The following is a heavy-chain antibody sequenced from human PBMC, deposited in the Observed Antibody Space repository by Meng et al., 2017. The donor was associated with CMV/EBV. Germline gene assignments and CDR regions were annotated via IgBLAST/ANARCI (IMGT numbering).Heavy chain of an antibody. Sequence: GGSLRLSCAASGFTFSSYSMTWVRQAPGRGLEWVSSISSTSSYLYYADSVQGRFTISRDNAKNSLYLQMNSLGAEDTAVYFCAGGDYGERPVGAWGQGTLVTVSS. V-gene: IGHV3-21*01. CDR1: GFTFSSYS. CDR3: AGGDYGERPVGA. D-gene: IGHD4-17*01. J-gene: IGHJ5*02. CDR2: ISSTSSYL.